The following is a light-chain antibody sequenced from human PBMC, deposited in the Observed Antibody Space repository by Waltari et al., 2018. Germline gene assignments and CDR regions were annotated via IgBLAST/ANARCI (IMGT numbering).Light chain of an antibody. J-gene: IGLJ1*01. V-gene: IGLV1-51*02. CDR3: GVWDSSLSAYV. CDR2: ETD. Sequence: QSAVTQPPSVSAAPGQKVTISCPGSSFNLGKHHSTWYNKHPGTAPKLLIYETDQRPSVIPDRFSGSKSGTSATLGITGLQTGDEADYYCGVWDSSLSAYVFGLGTNVAVL. CDR1: SFNLGKHH.